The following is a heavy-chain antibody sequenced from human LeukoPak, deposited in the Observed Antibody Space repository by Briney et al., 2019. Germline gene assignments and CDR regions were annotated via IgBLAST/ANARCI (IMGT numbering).Heavy chain of an antibody. CDR3: AKDNRRHYTSGPNPDSLH. V-gene: IGHV3-9*01. CDR2: ISWNSGSI. J-gene: IGHJ4*02. D-gene: IGHD6-19*01. CDR1: GFIFNNYA. Sequence: GGSLRLSCAGSGFIFNNYAMPWVRQPPGKGLEWVSGISWNSGSIDYADSVKGRFTISRDNAKNSLYLQMNSLRVEDTAFYYCAKDNRRHYTSGPNPDSLHWGQGALVTVSS.